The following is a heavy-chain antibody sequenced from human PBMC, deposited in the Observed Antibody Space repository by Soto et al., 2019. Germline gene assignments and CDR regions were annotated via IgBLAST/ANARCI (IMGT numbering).Heavy chain of an antibody. D-gene: IGHD2-2*01. CDR2: ISSSSSYT. Sequence: PGGSLRLSCAASGFTFSDYYMSWIRQAPGKWLEWVSYISSSSSYTNYADSVKGRFTISRDNAKNSLYLQMNSLRAEDTAVYYCARDVRGQLLPNWFDPWGQGXLVTVYS. CDR1: GFTFSDYY. V-gene: IGHV3-11*06. J-gene: IGHJ5*02. CDR3: ARDVRGQLLPNWFDP.